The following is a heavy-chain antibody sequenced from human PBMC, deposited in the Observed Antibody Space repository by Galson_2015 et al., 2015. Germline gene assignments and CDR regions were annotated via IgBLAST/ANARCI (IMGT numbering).Heavy chain of an antibody. D-gene: IGHD6-19*01. CDR3: ARDIAVAGYHFDY. CDR1: GFTFSRYG. J-gene: IGHJ4*02. Sequence: SLRLSCAASGFTFSRYGSHWVRQAPGKGLDWVALIWYDGSKNYHADSVKGRFTISRDDSKNTLYLQMNSLRAEDTAVYYCARDIAVAGYHFDYWGQGTLVTVSS. CDR2: IWYDGSKN. V-gene: IGHV3-33*01.